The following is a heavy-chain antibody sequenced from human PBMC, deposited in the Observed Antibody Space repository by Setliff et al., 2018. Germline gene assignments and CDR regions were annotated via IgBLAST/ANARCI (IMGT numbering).Heavy chain of an antibody. Sequence: ASVKVSCKTSGYTFNDYGIAWVRQAPGQGLEWMGWININNFNTKYAQKLQDRVAMTTDTSTSTAYMDLRSLRSDDTAMYYCARLVRYCTTTSCQRRSGDEYWGQGTLVTVSS. CDR1: GYTFNDYG. V-gene: IGHV1-18*01. CDR2: ININNFNT. CDR3: ARLVRYCTTTSCQRRSGDEY. D-gene: IGHD2-2*01. J-gene: IGHJ4*02.